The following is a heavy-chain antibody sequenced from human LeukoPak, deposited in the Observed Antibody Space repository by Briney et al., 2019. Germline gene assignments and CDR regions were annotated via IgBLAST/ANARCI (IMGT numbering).Heavy chain of an antibody. Sequence: GGSLRLSCAASGFTSSSYAMSWVRQAPGKGLEWVSAISGSGGSTSYADSVKGRFTISRDNSKNTLYLQMNSLRVEDTAVYYCARRPLSPCKWGLGTLVTVSS. CDR2: ISGSGGST. CDR3: ARRPLSPCK. CDR1: GFTSSSYA. V-gene: IGHV3-23*01. J-gene: IGHJ4*01.